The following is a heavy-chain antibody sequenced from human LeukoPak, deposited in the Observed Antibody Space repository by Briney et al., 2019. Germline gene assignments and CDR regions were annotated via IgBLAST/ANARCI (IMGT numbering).Heavy chain of an antibody. CDR1: GFTLNDYV. J-gene: IGHJ4*02. D-gene: IGHD4-11*01. Sequence: PGGSLRLSCAASGFTLNDYVMHWVRQAPGKGLEWVPLFSWDTGTTYYADSVKGRFTISRDNSKNSLYLQMNSLRTEDTALYYCAKGSPYSNYFFDYWGQGTLVTVSS. CDR3: AKGSPYSNYFFDY. V-gene: IGHV3-43*01. CDR2: FSWDTGTT.